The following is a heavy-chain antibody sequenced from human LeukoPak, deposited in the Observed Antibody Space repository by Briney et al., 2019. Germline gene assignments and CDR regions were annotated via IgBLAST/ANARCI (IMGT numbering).Heavy chain of an antibody. J-gene: IGHJ4*02. CDR1: GGSISSGGYY. CDR3: ARASSDYGDYYFDY. V-gene: IGHV4-31*03. D-gene: IGHD4-17*01. Sequence: PSETLSLTCTVSGGSISSGGYYWNWIRQHPGXXXXXXXYIYYSGSTYYNPSLKSRVTISVDTSKNQFSLKLSSVTAADTAVYYCARASSDYGDYYFDYWGQGTLVTVSS. CDR2: IYYSGST.